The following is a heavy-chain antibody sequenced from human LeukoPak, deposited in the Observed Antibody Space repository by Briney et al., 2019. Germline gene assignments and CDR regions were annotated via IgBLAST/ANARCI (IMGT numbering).Heavy chain of an antibody. CDR2: IIPIFGTA. D-gene: IGHD3-3*01. J-gene: IGHJ5*02. CDR1: GGTFSSYA. CDR3: ARDLNYDFWSGYPIRGNWFDP. Sequence: SVKVSCKASGGTFSSYAISWVRQAPGQGLEWMGGIIPIFGTANYAQKFQGRVTITADESTSTAYMGLSSLRSEDTAVYYCARDLNYDFWSGYPIRGNWFDPWGQGTLVTVSS. V-gene: IGHV1-69*01.